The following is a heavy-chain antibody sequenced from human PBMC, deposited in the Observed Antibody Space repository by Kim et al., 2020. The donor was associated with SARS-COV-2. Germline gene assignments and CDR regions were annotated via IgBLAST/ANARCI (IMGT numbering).Heavy chain of an antibody. D-gene: IGHD5-12*01. CDR1: GDSLSSIDHY. CDR3: ARRRNSGFDFDY. J-gene: IGHJ4*02. Sequence: SETLSLTCTVSGDSLSSIDHYWGWVRQSPQKGLEWVATIYFNGNSYYNPSLESRVTVSLDTSRNQFSLNVKSVTAADTAVYYCARRRNSGFDFDYWGQGTLVTVSS. V-gene: IGHV4-39*01. CDR2: IYFNGNS.